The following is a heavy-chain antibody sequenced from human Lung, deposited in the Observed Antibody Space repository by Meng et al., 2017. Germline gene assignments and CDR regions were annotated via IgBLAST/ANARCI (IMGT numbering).Heavy chain of an antibody. D-gene: IGHD3-16*02. V-gene: IGHV3-15*01. J-gene: IGHJ5*02. CDR2: IKSKVDGGTT. Sequence: VELVGSGGGLGKPGGSLRLSCVASGGTFRNFWMTWVRQAPGKGLEWVGRIKSKVDGGTTDFAAPVKGRFTISRDDAKNTLYLQMNSLKTEDTAVYYCTTDLPFTEGGVITTWGQGTLVTVSS. CDR1: GGTFRNFW. CDR3: TTDLPFTEGGVITT.